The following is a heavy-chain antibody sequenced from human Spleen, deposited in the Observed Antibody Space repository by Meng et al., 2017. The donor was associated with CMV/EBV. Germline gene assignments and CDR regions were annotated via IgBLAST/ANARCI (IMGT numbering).Heavy chain of an antibody. Sequence: GESLKISCAASGFTFSNYAMHWVRQAPGKGLEWVAIISYDGSNKYYADSVKGRFTISRDNSKNTLYLQMNSLRAEDTAVYYCARDRSRARFLEWLSQYYYGMDVWGQGTTVTV. CDR2: ISYDGSNK. J-gene: IGHJ6*02. D-gene: IGHD3-3*01. CDR1: GFTFSNYA. V-gene: IGHV3-30-3*01. CDR3: ARDRSRARFLEWLSQYYYGMDV.